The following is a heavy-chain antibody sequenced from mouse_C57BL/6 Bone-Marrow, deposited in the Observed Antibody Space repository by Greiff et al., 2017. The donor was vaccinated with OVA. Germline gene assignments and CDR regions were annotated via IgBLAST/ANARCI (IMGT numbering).Heavy chain of an antibody. Sequence: QVQLQQPGAELVKPGASVKLSCKASGYTFTSYWMQWVKQRPGQGLEWIGEIDPSDSYTNYNQKFKGKATLTVDTSSSTAYMQLSSLTSEDSAVYYCARDYEAMDYWGQGTSVTVSS. CDR1: GYTFTSYW. CDR3: ARDYEAMDY. CDR2: IDPSDSYT. J-gene: IGHJ4*01. V-gene: IGHV1-50*01.